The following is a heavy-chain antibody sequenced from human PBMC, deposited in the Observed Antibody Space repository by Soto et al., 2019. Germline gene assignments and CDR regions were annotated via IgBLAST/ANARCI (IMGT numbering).Heavy chain of an antibody. V-gene: IGHV1-69*06. Sequence: VKVSCKVSGGTFNIRWVRQAPGQGLEWMGGIIPVIDTANYARKFQGRVVISADRATNIVYMEMMSLTLEDTAVYYCARGSGADAFDIWGQGTMVTVSS. CDR3: ARGSGADAFDI. CDR1: GGTFN. CDR2: IIPVIDTA. D-gene: IGHD7-27*01. J-gene: IGHJ3*02.